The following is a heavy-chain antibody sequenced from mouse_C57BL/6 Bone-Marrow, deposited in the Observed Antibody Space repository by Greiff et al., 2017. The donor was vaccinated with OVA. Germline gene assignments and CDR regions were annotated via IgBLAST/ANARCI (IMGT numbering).Heavy chain of an antibody. D-gene: IGHD1-1*01. J-gene: IGHJ2*01. CDR3: ARSTVVAGFDY. CDR2: IRNKANGYTT. V-gene: IGHV7-3*01. Sequence: DVKLVESGGGLVQPGGSLNLSCAASGFTFTDYYMSWVRQPPGKALEWLGFIRNKANGYTTEYSASVKGRFTISRDNSQSILYLQMNALRAEDSATYYCARSTVVAGFDYWGQGTTLTVSS. CDR1: GFTFTDYY.